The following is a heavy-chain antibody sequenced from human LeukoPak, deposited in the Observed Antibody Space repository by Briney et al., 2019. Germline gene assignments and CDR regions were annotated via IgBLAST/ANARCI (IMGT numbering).Heavy chain of an antibody. Sequence: PSETLSLTCTVSGGSISSNFWSWIRQPPGKGLEWIGYIYDSGSTSYNPSLKSRATISGDTSQNQFSLKLNSVTAADTAVYYCARAKPNWSPPDYWGQGTLVTVSS. CDR1: GGSISSNF. J-gene: IGHJ4*02. V-gene: IGHV4-59*08. CDR2: IYDSGST. D-gene: IGHD1-1*01. CDR3: ARAKPNWSPPDY.